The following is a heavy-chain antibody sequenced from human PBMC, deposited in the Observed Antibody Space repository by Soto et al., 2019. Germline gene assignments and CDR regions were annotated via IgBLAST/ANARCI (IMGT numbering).Heavy chain of an antibody. CDR1: GGSISSSSYY. J-gene: IGHJ5*02. V-gene: IGHV4-39*01. CDR3: ARHVNSLVVVTAIYWFDP. CDR2: IYYSGST. Sequence: PSETLSLTCTVSGGSISSSSYYWGWIRQPPGKGLEWIGSIYYSGSTYYNPSLKSRVTISVDTSKNQFSLKLSSVTAADTAVYYCARHVNSLVVVTAIYWFDPWGQGTLVTVSS. D-gene: IGHD2-21*02.